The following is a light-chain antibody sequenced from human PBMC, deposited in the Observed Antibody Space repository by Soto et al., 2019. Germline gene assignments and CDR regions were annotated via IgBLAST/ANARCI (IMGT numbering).Light chain of an antibody. CDR1: QGIYTY. V-gene: IGKV1-9*01. CDR3: QHLNSYPWT. CDR2: AAS. Sequence: DIQLTQSPSFLSASVGDRVTITCRASQGIYTYLAWYQQKPGKAPELLIYAASTLQSGVPSRFCGSGSGTEFTLTISSLQPEDFATYCWQHLNSYPWTFVQGTKVEIK. J-gene: IGKJ1*01.